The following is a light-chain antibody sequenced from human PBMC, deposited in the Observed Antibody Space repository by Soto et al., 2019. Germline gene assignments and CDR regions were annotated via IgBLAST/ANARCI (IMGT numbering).Light chain of an antibody. V-gene: IGKV3-11*01. Sequence: EIVLTQSPGTLSLSPGERATLSCRASQSVSTFLAWYQHKPGQAPRLLIYDASNRATGIPDRFRGSGSGTEFTLTISSLQPDDFATYHCQQYNSYWTFGQGTKVDIK. CDR2: DAS. J-gene: IGKJ1*01. CDR1: QSVSTF. CDR3: QQYNSYWT.